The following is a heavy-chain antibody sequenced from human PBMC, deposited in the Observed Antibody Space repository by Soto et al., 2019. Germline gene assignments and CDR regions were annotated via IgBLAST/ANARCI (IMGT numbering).Heavy chain of an antibody. CDR2: IWYDGSNK. CDR1: GCPFSSYG. Sequence: PGXSVRHSCAASGCPFSSYGMHWVRPALGKGLEWVAVIWYDGSNKYYADSVKGRFTISRDNSKNTLYLQMNSLRAEDTAVYDCARDPLWFGELLACDYWGQGTLVTASA. CDR3: ARDPLWFGELLACDY. J-gene: IGHJ4*02. V-gene: IGHV3-33*01. D-gene: IGHD3-10*01.